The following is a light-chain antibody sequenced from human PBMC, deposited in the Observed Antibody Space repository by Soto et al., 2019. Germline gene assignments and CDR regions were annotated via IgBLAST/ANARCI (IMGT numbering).Light chain of an antibody. CDR2: DAS. J-gene: IGKJ1*01. CDR1: QSVSSDS. CDR3: QQYDRSPRT. Sequence: IVLTQSPGTLSLSPGEKATLSCRASQSVSSDSLAWYQQKPGQAPRLLISDASTRATGIPDRFSGSGSGTDFTLTISSLEPEDFAVYYCQQYDRSPRTFGQGTKVEIK. V-gene: IGKV3-20*01.